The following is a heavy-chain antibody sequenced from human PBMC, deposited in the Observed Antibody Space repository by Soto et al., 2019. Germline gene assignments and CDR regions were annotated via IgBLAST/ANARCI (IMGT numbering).Heavy chain of an antibody. D-gene: IGHD3-22*01. CDR2: INPSGGAT. V-gene: IGHV1-46*01. J-gene: IGHJ4*02. CDR1: GYTFRNYY. CDR3: GRAFDRSGLY. Sequence: ASVKVSCKASGYTFRNYYIHWVRQAPGQGLEWMGLINPSGGATSYSQRFQGRVTITKDSSTSTVYMELSSLGSEDTAVYYCGRAFDRSGLYWGQGTLGTVS.